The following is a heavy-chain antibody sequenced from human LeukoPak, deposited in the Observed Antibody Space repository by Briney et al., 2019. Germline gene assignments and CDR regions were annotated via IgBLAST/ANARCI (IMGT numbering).Heavy chain of an antibody. J-gene: IGHJ4*02. CDR1: GFTLSSYG. D-gene: IGHD1-26*01. CDR3: AKDLGSRTHFDY. CDR2: ISGSGGST. V-gene: IGHV3-23*01. Sequence: GGSLRLSCAASGFTLSSYGMSWVRQAPGKGLEWVSAISGSGGSTYYADSVKGRFTISRDNSKNTLYLQMNSLRAEDTAVYYCAKDLGSRTHFDYWGQGTLVTVSS.